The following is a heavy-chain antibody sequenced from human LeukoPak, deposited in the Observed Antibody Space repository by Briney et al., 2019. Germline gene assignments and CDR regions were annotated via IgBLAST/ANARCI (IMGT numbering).Heavy chain of an antibody. Sequence: KPSETLSLTCSVSRGSISSDGYFWSWIRQHPGKGLEWIGYIHSSGKTYYNPSLKSRLIISVDTSKNQLSLKLGSVTAADTAVYYCARRDIYGSGRPRTNYFDYWGQGTLVTVSS. CDR1: RGSISSDGYF. CDR3: ARRDIYGSGRPRTNYFDY. J-gene: IGHJ4*02. V-gene: IGHV4-31*03. CDR2: IHSSGKT. D-gene: IGHD3-10*01.